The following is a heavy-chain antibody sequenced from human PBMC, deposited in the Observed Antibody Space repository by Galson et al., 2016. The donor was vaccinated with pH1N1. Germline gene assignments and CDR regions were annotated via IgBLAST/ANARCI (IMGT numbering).Heavy chain of an antibody. CDR2: IYHSGST. Sequence: ETLSLTCVVSLYPISRGFYWDWVRQSPGKGLEWIGSIYHSGSTYYNPSLRSRVTLSVDTSKNQFSLKMSSVTAADTAVYYCTRRLSGWEPFDYWGQGTLVTVSS. CDR3: TRRLSGWEPFDY. D-gene: IGHD1-26*01. CDR1: LYPISRGFY. J-gene: IGHJ4*02. V-gene: IGHV4-38-2*01.